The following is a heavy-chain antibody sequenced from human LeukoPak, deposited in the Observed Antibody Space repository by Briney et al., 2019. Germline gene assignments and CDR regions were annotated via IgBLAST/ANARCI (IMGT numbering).Heavy chain of an antibody. CDR1: GFTFSSYA. J-gene: IGHJ4*02. Sequence: GGSLRLSCTASGFTFSSYAMNWVRQAPGKGLEWVSRISGSGATTHYTESVTGRFTISRDNSKNTLYLQMNSLRAEDTAVYYCAKENRWEWGQGTLVTVSS. D-gene: IGHD1-14*01. CDR3: AKENRWE. CDR2: ISGSGATT. V-gene: IGHV3-23*01.